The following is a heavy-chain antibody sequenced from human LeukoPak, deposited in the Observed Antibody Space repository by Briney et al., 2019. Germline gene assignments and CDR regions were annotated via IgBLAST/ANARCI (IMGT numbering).Heavy chain of an antibody. J-gene: IGHJ6*04. Sequence: GGSLRLSCAASGFTFSSYAMSWVRQAPGKRLEWVSAITGSAADTYSADSVKGRFTISRDNSRNTLYLQMNSLRAEDTAVYYCAKPTVGSGSHYGLDVWGKGTTVTVSS. CDR3: AKPTVGSGSHYGLDV. D-gene: IGHD3-10*01. V-gene: IGHV3-23*01. CDR2: ITGSAADT. CDR1: GFTFSSYA.